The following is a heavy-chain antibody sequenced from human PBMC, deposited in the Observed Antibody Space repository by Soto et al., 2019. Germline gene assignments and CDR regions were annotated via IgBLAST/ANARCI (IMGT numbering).Heavy chain of an antibody. CDR3: ARGGISHWAYFYYMDV. Sequence: QVQLQQWGAGLLKPSETLSLTCVVSGGSLSDYFWSWIRQPPGMALEWIGEINHLGSINYNPSLKSRGTMSVDTSQNQFSLTLNSVTAADTATSYCARGGISHWAYFYYMDVWDRGTTVTVSS. CDR2: INHLGSI. V-gene: IGHV4-34*01. J-gene: IGHJ6*03. D-gene: IGHD2-21*01. CDR1: GGSLSDYF.